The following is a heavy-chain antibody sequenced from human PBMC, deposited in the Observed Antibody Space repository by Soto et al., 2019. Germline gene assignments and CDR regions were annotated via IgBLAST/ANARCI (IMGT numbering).Heavy chain of an antibody. J-gene: IGHJ4*02. V-gene: IGHV1-18*01. CDR2: ISGYNGNT. Sequence: QVQLLQSGAEVKKPGASVRVSCKTSGYTFTRYGVSWVRQAPGQGLEWMGWISGYNGNTKEAHKFKGRVTLPTDTAANTAHMELRSLTANDTAVYYCARGSAYSTPWSFDSWGQGTLVTVSS. D-gene: IGHD2-8*01. CDR1: GYTFTRYG. CDR3: ARGSAYSTPWSFDS.